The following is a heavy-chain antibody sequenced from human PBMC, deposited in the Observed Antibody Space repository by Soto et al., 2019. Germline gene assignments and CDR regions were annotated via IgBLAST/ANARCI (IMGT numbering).Heavy chain of an antibody. D-gene: IGHD6-13*01. Sequence: GASVKVSCKASGGTFSSYAISWVRQASGQGLEWMGWMNPNTGGSGYAQDFQGRITMTRDTATSTAYMELTSLRSDDTAVYYCARGGPAAGYDLWGQGTLVTVSS. V-gene: IGHV1-8*02. CDR1: GGTFSSYA. J-gene: IGHJ4*02. CDR2: MNPNTGGS. CDR3: ARGGPAAGYDL.